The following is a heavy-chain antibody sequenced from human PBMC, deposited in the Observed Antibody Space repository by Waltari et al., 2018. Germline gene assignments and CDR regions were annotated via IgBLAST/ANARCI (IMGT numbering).Heavy chain of an antibody. Sequence: EVQLVESGGGLVQPGRSMRLSCTASGFTFGDYAMSWVRPAPGKGLEWVGFIRSKAYGGTTEYAASVKGRFTISRDDSKSIAYLQMNSLKTEDTAVYYCTTDYTHSGAFDIWGQGTMVTVSS. CDR1: GFTFGDYA. CDR3: TTDYTHSGAFDI. V-gene: IGHV3-49*04. D-gene: IGHD4-4*01. J-gene: IGHJ3*02. CDR2: IRSKAYGGTT.